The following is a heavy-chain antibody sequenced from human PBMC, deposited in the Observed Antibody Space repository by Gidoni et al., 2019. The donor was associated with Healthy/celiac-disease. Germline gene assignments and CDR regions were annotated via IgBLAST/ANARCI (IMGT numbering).Heavy chain of an antibody. Sequence: QVQLVESGGGVVQPGRSLRLSCAASGFTFSSYGMHWVRQAPGKGLEWVAVLWYDGSNKYYADSVKGRFTISRDNSKNTLYLQMNSLRAEDTAVYYCARDLLLWFGEPPVWGMDVWGQGTTVTVSS. J-gene: IGHJ6*02. D-gene: IGHD3-10*01. CDR1: GFTFSSYG. V-gene: IGHV3-33*01. CDR2: LWYDGSNK. CDR3: ARDLLLWFGEPPVWGMDV.